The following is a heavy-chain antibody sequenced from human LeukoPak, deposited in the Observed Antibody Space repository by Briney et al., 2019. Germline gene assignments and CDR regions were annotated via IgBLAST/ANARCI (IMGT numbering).Heavy chain of an antibody. J-gene: IGHJ4*02. CDR2: ISGSGGST. Sequence: PGGSLRLSCAASGFTFSSYAMSWVRQAPGKGLEWVSAISGSGGSTYYADSVKGRFTISRDNSKNTLYLQMNGLRAEDTAVYYCANQYYYGSGSPKRRYYFDYWGQGTLVTVSS. CDR3: ANQYYYGSGSPKRRYYFDY. CDR1: GFTFSSYA. V-gene: IGHV3-23*01. D-gene: IGHD3-10*01.